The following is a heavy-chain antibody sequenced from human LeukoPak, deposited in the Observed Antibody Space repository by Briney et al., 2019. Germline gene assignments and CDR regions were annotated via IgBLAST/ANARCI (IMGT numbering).Heavy chain of an antibody. Sequence: GASPQISGQGSGCIFTTYWIGGGRPLPGKGLEWMGIIYPGDSDTRYSPSFEGQVTITANKANSTAYLQWSSLKASDTAMYYCARSGVVTFYQYMDVWGTGTTVTVSS. J-gene: IGHJ6*03. V-gene: IGHV5-51*01. D-gene: IGHD3-3*01. CDR3: ARSGVVTFYQYMDV. CDR1: GCIFTTYW. CDR2: IYPGDSDT.